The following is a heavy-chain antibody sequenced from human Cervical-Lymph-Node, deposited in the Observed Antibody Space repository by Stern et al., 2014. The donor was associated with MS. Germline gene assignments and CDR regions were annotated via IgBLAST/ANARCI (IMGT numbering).Heavy chain of an antibody. Sequence: VQLVESGGGVVQPGRSLRLSCAASGFTFTNYAMHWVRQAPGKGLERVAVIWYEGGNKYYADSVKGRFTIARDNSKNTLYLQMNSLRADDTAVYYCAREGGYTAEYFQHWGQGTLVTVSS. CDR2: IWYEGGNK. D-gene: IGHD3-22*01. V-gene: IGHV3-33*01. J-gene: IGHJ1*01. CDR1: GFTFTNYA. CDR3: AREGGYTAEYFQH.